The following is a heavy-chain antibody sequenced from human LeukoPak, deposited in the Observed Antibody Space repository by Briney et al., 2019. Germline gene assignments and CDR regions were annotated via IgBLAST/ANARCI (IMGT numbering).Heavy chain of an antibody. Sequence: ASVKVSCKSSGYNFDSYGIGRVRQAPGQGLEWMGWISPYSGNTNYGQKLQGRVTMTTDTSTNTAYMELRRLSLDDTAIYYCARGEFPLDAFDIWGQGTMVTVSS. J-gene: IGHJ3*02. CDR2: ISPYSGNT. CDR3: ARGEFPLDAFDI. CDR1: GYNFDSYG. D-gene: IGHD3-10*01. V-gene: IGHV1-18*01.